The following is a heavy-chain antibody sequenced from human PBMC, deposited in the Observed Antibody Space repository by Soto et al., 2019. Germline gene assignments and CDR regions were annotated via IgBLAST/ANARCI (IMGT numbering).Heavy chain of an antibody. V-gene: IGHV1-2*04. CDR2: INPNSGGT. CDR3: ARGHSGYEDPNGMDV. D-gene: IGHD5-12*01. Sequence: GASVKVSCKASGYTFTGYYMHWVRQAPGQGLEWMGWINPNSGGTNYAQKFQGWVTVTRDTSISTAYMELSRLRSDDTAVYYCARGHSGYEDPNGMDVWGQGTTVTVSS. J-gene: IGHJ6*02. CDR1: GYTFTGYY.